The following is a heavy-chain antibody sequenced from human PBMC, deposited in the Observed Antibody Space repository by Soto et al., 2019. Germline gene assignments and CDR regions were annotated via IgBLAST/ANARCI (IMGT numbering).Heavy chain of an antibody. CDR3: ARESPSSQWLPTRYFDY. Sequence: EVQLVESGGDLVQPGGSLRLSCAASRFTFSDYSMNWVRQAPGTGLEWVSYISGGGETIYYADSVRGRFTISRDNAKNSLFLQISSLREEDTAVYYCARESPSSQWLPTRYFDYWGQGTLVTVSA. J-gene: IGHJ4*02. CDR1: RFTFSDYS. CDR2: ISGGGETI. D-gene: IGHD6-19*01. V-gene: IGHV3-48*02.